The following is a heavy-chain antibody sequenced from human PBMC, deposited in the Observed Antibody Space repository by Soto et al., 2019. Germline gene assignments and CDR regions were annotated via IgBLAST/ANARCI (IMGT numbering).Heavy chain of an antibody. V-gene: IGHV4-34*01. CDR1: GVSFSGYY. Sequence: PSETLSLTCAVYGVSFSGYYWSCIRQPPGKGLEWIGEINHSGSTNYNPSLKSRVTISVDTSKNQFSLKLSSVTAADTAVYYCASGFGELLRLDYWGQGTLVTVSS. J-gene: IGHJ4*02. CDR2: INHSGST. CDR3: ASGFGELLRLDY. D-gene: IGHD3-10*01.